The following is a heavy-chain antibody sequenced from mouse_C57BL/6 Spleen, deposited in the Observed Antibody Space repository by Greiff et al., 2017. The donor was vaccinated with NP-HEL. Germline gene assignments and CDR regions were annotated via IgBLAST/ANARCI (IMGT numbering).Heavy chain of an antibody. Sequence: EVQLQQPGAELVKPGASVKLSCKASGYTFTSYWMHWVKQRPGRGLEWIGRIDPANGNTKYAPKFQGKATITADTSSNTAYLQLSSLTSEDTAIYYCTRSVYYYGPWFAYWGQGTLVTVSA. D-gene: IGHD1-1*01. J-gene: IGHJ3*01. CDR3: TRSVYYYGPWFAY. V-gene: IGHV14-3*01. CDR1: GYTFTSYW. CDR2: IDPANGNT.